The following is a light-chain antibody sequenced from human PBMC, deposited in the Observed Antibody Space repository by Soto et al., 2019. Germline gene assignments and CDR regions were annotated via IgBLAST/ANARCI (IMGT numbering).Light chain of an antibody. J-gene: IGLJ1*01. CDR3: SSYTTSSTRV. CDR1: SSDVGLYNY. Sequence: QSALTQPASVSGSPGQSITISCTGTSSDVGLYNYVSWYQQHPDKAPKLMIFEVNNRHSGISNRFSGSKSGNTASLTISGLQAEDEADYYCSSYTTSSTRVFGTGTKVTVL. CDR2: EVN. V-gene: IGLV2-14*01.